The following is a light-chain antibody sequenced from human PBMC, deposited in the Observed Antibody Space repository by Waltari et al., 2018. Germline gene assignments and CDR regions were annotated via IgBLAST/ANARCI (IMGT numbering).Light chain of an antibody. CDR1: RSTIGSNT. V-gene: IGLV1-44*01. Sequence: QSVLTQAPSASGTPGQRVTISCSGSRSTIGSNTVNWYQQVPGPAPKLLSYADNQRPSGVPGRCSGSRSGTSASLASSGLQSEDEADYYCAAWDDSLEGPLFGGGTKLTVL. CDR3: AAWDDSLEGPL. J-gene: IGLJ2*01. CDR2: ADN.